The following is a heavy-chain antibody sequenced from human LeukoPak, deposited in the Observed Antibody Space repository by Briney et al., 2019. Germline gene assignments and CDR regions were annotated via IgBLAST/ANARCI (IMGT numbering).Heavy chain of an antibody. Sequence: PGRSLRLSCAASGFTFSSYAMHWVRQAPGKGLEWVAVISYDGSNKYYADSVKGRFTISRDNSKNTLYLQMNSLRAEDTAVYYCARSVWFGELPTVWGQGTMVTVSS. CDR1: GFTFSSYA. J-gene: IGHJ3*01. D-gene: IGHD3-10*01. V-gene: IGHV3-30-3*01. CDR3: ARSVWFGELPTV. CDR2: ISYDGSNK.